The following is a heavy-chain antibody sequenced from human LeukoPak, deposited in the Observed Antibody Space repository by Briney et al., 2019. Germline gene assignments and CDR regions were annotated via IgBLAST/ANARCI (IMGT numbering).Heavy chain of an antibody. Sequence: GGSLRLSCAASGFTFSSYGMHWVRQAPGKGLEWVVVIWYDGSDKYYADSVKGRFTISRDNSKNTLYLQMNSLRAEDTAVYYCARDRLLQYYFDSWGQGTLVTVSS. CDR1: GFTFSSYG. J-gene: IGHJ4*02. D-gene: IGHD3-16*01. CDR2: IWYDGSDK. CDR3: ARDRLLQYYFDS. V-gene: IGHV3-33*01.